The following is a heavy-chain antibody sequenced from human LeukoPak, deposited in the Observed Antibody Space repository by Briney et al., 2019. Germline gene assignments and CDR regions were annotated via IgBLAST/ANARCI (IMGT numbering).Heavy chain of an antibody. CDR2: ISASGGGA. CDR3: EKQYCAGDCFFDY. D-gene: IGHD2-21*02. V-gene: IGHV3-23*01. J-gene: IGHJ4*02. CDR1: GFTFSNYG. Sequence: GSLRLSCAASGFTFSNYGMSWVRQARGKGLEWVSGISASGGGASYAECVKGRFALSRDNSKNTLFLQMNSLRAEDTTVYYCEKQYCAGDCFFDYWGQGTLVTVSS.